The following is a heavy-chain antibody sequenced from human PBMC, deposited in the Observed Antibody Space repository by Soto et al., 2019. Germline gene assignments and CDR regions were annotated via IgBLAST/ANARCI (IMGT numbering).Heavy chain of an antibody. CDR1: GFRFSSYW. Sequence: GGSLRLSCAASGFRFSSYWMHWVRQAPGQGLVWVSRINSDESTTGYADSVKGRFTISRDNAKNTLYLQVNSLRVEDTAVYYCARGAVVGSLSFDYWGQGTLVTVSS. J-gene: IGHJ4*02. CDR3: ARGAVVGSLSFDY. D-gene: IGHD6-13*01. CDR2: INSDESTT. V-gene: IGHV3-74*01.